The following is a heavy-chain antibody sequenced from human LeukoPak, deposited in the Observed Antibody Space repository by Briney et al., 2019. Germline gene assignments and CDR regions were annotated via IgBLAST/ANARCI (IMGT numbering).Heavy chain of an antibody. V-gene: IGHV1-18*01. J-gene: IGHJ1*01. CDR1: GYTFTSYG. CDR2: ISAYNGNT. CDR3: ARAPRGAYCGGDCESQH. Sequence: ASVKVSCKASGYTFTSYGISWVRQAPGQGLEWMGWISAYNGNTNYAQKLQGRVTMTTDTSTSTAYMELRSLRSDDTAVYYCARAPRGAYCGGDCESQHWGQGTLVTVSS. D-gene: IGHD2-21*01.